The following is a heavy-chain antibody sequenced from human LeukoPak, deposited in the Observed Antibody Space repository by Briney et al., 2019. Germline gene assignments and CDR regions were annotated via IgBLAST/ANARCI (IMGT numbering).Heavy chain of an antibody. CDR1: GYTFTIYY. CDR2: INPSGGST. V-gene: IGHV1-46*01. CDR3: ARVGSGSYYFDY. D-gene: IGHD1-26*01. Sequence: ASVTVSCTASGYTFTIYYMHWVRQAPGQGLEWMGIINPSGGSTSYAQKFQGRVTMTRDTSTSTVYMELSSLRSEDTAVYYCARVGSGSYYFDYWGQGTLVTVSS. J-gene: IGHJ4*02.